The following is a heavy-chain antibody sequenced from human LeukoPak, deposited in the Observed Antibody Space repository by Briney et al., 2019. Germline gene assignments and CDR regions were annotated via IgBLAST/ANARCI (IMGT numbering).Heavy chain of an antibody. J-gene: IGHJ4*02. CDR1: GYTLTSNY. CDR2: IYPRDGST. V-gene: IGHV1-46*01. Sequence: ASVKVSCKASGYTLTSNYIHWVRQAPGQGLEWMGMIYPRDGSTSYAQKFQGRVTVTRDTSTSTVHMELSGLRSEDTAVYYCARDQEGFDYWGQGTLVTVSS. CDR3: ARDQEGFDY.